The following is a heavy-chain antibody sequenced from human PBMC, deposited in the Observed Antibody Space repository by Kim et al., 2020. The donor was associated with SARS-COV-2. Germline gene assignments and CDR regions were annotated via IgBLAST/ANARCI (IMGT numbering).Heavy chain of an antibody. Sequence: GGSLRLSCAASGFTFSSFAMSWVRQAPGKGLEWVSGIDYNGGGANYADSVKGRFTISRDNAKNSLYLQMNSLRAEDTAFYFCARRWDSWGQGTLVTVSS. CDR3: ARRWDS. V-gene: IGHV3-20*04. CDR2: IDYNGGGA. J-gene: IGHJ4*02. CDR1: GFTFSSFA.